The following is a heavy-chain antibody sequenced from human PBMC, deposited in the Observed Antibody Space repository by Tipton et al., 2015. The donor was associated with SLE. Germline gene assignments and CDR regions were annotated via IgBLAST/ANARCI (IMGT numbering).Heavy chain of an antibody. CDR3: ARDSHDHDFWGGYYDY. J-gene: IGHJ4*02. D-gene: IGHD3-3*01. V-gene: IGHV4-59*13. Sequence: GLVKPSETLSLTCAVYGGSLSGFYWTWFRHHPGKGLEWIGYISYSGNTNYNPSLKSRVTISIDTSKSQFSLKLRSMTAADTAVYYCARDSHDHDFWGGYYDYWGQGTLVTASS. CDR2: ISYSGNT. CDR1: GGSLSGFY.